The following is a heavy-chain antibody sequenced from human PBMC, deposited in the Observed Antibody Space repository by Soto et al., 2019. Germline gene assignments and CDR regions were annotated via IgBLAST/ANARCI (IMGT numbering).Heavy chain of an antibody. J-gene: IGHJ4*02. V-gene: IGHV4-39*01. CDR3: ASYYYVSGDYRSFHY. CDR2: IHYSGST. Sequence: SETLSLTCTVSGDSISSSTYYWGWIRQSPGKGLEWIGNIHYSGSTYYNPSLKSRVTISVDTSKNQFSLKLSSVTAADTAVYYCASYYYVSGDYRSFHYWGQGTLVTVSS. D-gene: IGHD3-10*01. CDR1: GDSISSSTYY.